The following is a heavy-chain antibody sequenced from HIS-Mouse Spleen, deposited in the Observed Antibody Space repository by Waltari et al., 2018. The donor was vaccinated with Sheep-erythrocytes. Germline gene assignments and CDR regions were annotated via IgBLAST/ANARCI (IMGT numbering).Heavy chain of an antibody. D-gene: IGHD1-26*01. CDR3: ATGTLVGATKRPTKDLDY. J-gene: IGHJ4*02. Sequence: QVQLVQSGAEVKKPGASVKVSCKASGYTFTGYYMHWVRQAPGQGLEWMGWINPNSGGTNYAQKFQGRVTMTRDTSISTAYMELSRLRSDDTAVYYCATGTLVGATKRPTKDLDYWGQGTLVTVSS. CDR1: GYTFTGYY. CDR2: INPNSGGT. V-gene: IGHV1-2*02.